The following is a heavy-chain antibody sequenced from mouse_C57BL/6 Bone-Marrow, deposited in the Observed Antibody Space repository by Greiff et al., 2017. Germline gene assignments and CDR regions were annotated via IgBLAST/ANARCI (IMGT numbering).Heavy chain of an antibody. J-gene: IGHJ4*01. D-gene: IGHD1-1*01. Sequence: EVHLVESGGGLVQPGGSLKLSCAASGFTFSDYYMYWVRQTPEKRLEWVAYISNGGGSTYYPDTVKGRFPISRDNAKNTLYLQMSRLKSEDTAMYYCARQDYYGSSQYYYAMDYWGQGTSVTVSS. CDR3: ARQDYYGSSQYYYAMDY. CDR1: GFTFSDYY. V-gene: IGHV5-12*01. CDR2: ISNGGGST.